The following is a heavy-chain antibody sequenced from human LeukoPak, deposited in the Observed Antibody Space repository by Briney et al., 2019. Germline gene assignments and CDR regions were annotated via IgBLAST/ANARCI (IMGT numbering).Heavy chain of an antibody. V-gene: IGHV4-34*01. D-gene: IGHD6-13*01. CDR1: GGSFSDYF. Sequence: KTSETLSLTCAVYGGSFSDYFWNWIRQPPGKGLEWIGEINHRGSTTYDPSLKSRVTISIDTSKNQFSLHLTSVTAADTAVYYCASLILIAAGSDFWGQGNLVTVSS. CDR2: INHRGST. CDR3: ASLILIAAGSDF. J-gene: IGHJ4*02.